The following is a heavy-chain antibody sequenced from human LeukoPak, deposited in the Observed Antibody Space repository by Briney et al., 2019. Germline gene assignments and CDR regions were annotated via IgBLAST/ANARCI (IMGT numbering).Heavy chain of an antibody. CDR3: AREGGARGENFDY. D-gene: IGHD3-10*01. V-gene: IGHV1-18*01. CDR2: ISTYDGNT. Sequence: ASVSVSCTASGYTFTSYGISWVRQAPGQGLEWMGWISTYDGNTNYAQTLQGRVTMTTDTSATTAYMELRNLRSDDTAVYYCAREGGARGENFDYWGQGTLVTVSS. CDR1: GYTFTSYG. J-gene: IGHJ4*02.